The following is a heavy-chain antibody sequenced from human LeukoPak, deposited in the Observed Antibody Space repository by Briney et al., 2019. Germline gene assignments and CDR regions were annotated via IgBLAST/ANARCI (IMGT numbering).Heavy chain of an antibody. CDR3: AKDRYSNYGNWFDP. V-gene: IGHV3-23*01. J-gene: IGHJ5*02. Sequence: GGSLRLSCVASGFNFSDYAMNGVRQAPGKGLEWVSAISGSGGTTHYADSVKGRFAISRDNSKNTLSLQMSHLRHEDTARYYCAKDRYSNYGNWFDPWGQGTQVTVSS. CDR2: ISGSGGTT. CDR1: GFNFSDYA. D-gene: IGHD4-11*01.